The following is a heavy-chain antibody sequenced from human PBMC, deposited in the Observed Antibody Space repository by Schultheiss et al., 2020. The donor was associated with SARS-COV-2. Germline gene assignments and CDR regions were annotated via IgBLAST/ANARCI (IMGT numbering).Heavy chain of an antibody. D-gene: IGHD3-3*01. CDR1: GGSISSSN. CDR2: ISSSSTFR. V-gene: IGHV3-11*03. CDR3: ARHQVYDFWSGYYRPMDV. Sequence: LSLTCAVSGGSISSSNWWSWVRQPPGKGLEWVSYISSSSTFRNYADSVKGRFTISRDNSKNTLYLQMNSLRAEDTAVYYCARHQVYDFWSGYYRPMDVWGQGTTVTVSS. J-gene: IGHJ6*02.